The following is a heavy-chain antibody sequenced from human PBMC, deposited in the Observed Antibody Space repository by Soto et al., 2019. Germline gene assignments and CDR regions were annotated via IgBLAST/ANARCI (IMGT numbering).Heavy chain of an antibody. J-gene: IGHJ5*02. CDR3: AREELRFLEWLKRKNWFDP. Sequence: SETLSLTCAVYGGSFSGYYWSWIRQPPGKGLEWIGEINHSGSTNYNPSLKSRVTISVDTSKNQFSLKLSSVTAADTAVYYCAREELRFLEWLKRKNWFDPWGQGTLVTVSS. V-gene: IGHV4-34*01. D-gene: IGHD3-3*01. CDR2: INHSGST. CDR1: GGSFSGYY.